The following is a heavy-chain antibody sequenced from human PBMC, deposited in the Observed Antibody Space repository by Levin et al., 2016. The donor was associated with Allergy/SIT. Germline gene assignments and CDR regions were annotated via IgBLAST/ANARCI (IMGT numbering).Heavy chain of an antibody. Sequence: SGPTLVKPTQTLTLTCTLSGFSLTTSGVGVGWIRQPPGKALEWLALIYWDDDKRYSPSLRSRLTIAKDTSRNQAVLTMTDMDPVDTATYYCARETGLVGTGGFDTWGQGILVTVSS. CDR1: GFSLTTSGVG. CDR3: ARETGLVGTGGFDT. V-gene: IGHV2-5*02. J-gene: IGHJ5*02. CDR2: IYWDDDK. D-gene: IGHD1-26*01.